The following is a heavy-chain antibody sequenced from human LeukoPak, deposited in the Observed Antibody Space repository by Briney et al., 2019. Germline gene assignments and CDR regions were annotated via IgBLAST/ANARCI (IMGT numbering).Heavy chain of an antibody. Sequence: GGPLRLSCAASGFTFDDYGMSWVRQAPGKGLEWVSGINWNGGSTGYADSVKGRFTISRDNAKNSLYLQMNSLRAEDTALYYCARVEQETVDPDFDYRGQGTLVTVSS. CDR3: ARVEQETVDPDFDY. CDR1: GFTFDDYG. D-gene: IGHD4-11*01. V-gene: IGHV3-20*04. J-gene: IGHJ4*02. CDR2: INWNGGST.